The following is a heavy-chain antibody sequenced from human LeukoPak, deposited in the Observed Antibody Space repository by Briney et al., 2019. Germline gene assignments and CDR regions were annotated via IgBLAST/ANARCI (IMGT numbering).Heavy chain of an antibody. CDR1: GGSISSSSYY. Sequence: SETLSLTCTVSGGSISSSSYYWGWIRQPPGKGLEWIGSIYYSGSTNYNPSLKSRVTMSADTSKNQFSLKLSSVTAADTAVYYCAVGGGCGYCSSTSCYLCPLDAFDIWGQGTMVTVSS. CDR3: AVGGGCGYCSSTSCYLCPLDAFDI. D-gene: IGHD2-2*01. J-gene: IGHJ3*02. V-gene: IGHV4-39*07. CDR2: IYYSGST.